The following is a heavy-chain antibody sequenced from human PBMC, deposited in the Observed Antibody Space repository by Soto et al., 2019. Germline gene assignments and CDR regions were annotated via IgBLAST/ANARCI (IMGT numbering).Heavy chain of an antibody. CDR1: GGTFSTYA. CDR2: IIPMFGTA. Sequence: QVQLVQSGAEVKKPESSVKVSCTAPGGTFSTYAISWVRQAPGQGLEWMGGIIPMFGTANYAQRFQDRVTMTEDESTNTVYMELSSLRSEDTAVYFCASGIQLWLRRINNGYSGWGQGTLVTVSS. CDR3: ASGIQLWLRRINNGYSG. D-gene: IGHD5-18*01. V-gene: IGHV1-69*12. J-gene: IGHJ4*02.